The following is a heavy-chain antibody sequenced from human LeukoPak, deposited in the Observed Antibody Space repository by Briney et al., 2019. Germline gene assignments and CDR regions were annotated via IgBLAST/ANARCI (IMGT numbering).Heavy chain of an antibody. V-gene: IGHV5-51*01. CDR3: AGRPYSSTFRFDY. J-gene: IGHJ4*02. Sequence: GESLKISCKGSGYSFTSYWIGWVRQMPGKGLEWMGIIFPGDSDTRYSPSFQGQVTISADKSISTAYLQWSSLKASDTAMYYCAGRPYSSTFRFDYWGQGTLVTVSS. CDR2: IFPGDSDT. CDR1: GYSFTSYW. D-gene: IGHD6-13*01.